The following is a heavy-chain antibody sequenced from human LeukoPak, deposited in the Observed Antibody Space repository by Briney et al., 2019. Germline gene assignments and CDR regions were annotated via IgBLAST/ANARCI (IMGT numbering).Heavy chain of an antibody. D-gene: IGHD3-16*02. Sequence: SETLSLTCTVSGGSISSYYWSWIRQPAGKGLEWIGRIYTSGSTNYNPSLKSRVTMSVDTSKNQFSLKLSSVTAADTAVYYCARDIIGDYVWGSYRPQPYFDYWGQGTLVTVSS. CDR1: GGSISSYY. V-gene: IGHV4-4*07. CDR3: ARDIIGDYVWGSYRPQPYFDY. CDR2: IYTSGST. J-gene: IGHJ4*02.